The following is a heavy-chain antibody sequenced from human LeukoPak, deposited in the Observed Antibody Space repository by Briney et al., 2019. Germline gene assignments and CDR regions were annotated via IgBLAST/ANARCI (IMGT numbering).Heavy chain of an antibody. V-gene: IGHV4-38-2*02. CDR2: ISHSGST. D-gene: IGHD3-22*01. J-gene: IGHJ4*02. CDR3: ARYYDLSGGAY. CDR1: GYSISSGFH. Sequence: SETLSLTCTVSGYSISSGFHWAWIRQPPGRGLEWIGSISHSGSTHFSPSLKSRLIISLDTSKNQFSLKLTSVTATDTAVYYCARYYDLSGGAYWGQGTLVTVSS.